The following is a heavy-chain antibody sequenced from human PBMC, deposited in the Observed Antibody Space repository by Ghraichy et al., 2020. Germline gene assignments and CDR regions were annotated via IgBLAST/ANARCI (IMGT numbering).Heavy chain of an antibody. Sequence: GESLNISCAASGFTFSSYSMNWVRQAPGKGLEWVSSISSSSSYIYYADSVKGRFTISRDNAKNSLYLQMNSLRAEDTAVYYCARERLKGNGWFDPWGQGTLVTVSS. CDR3: ARERLKGNGWFDP. V-gene: IGHV3-21*01. CDR1: GFTFSSYS. CDR2: ISSSSSYI. D-gene: IGHD2-8*01. J-gene: IGHJ5*02.